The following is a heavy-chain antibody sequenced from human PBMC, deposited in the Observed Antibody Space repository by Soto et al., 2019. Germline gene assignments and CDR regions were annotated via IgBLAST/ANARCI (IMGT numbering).Heavy chain of an antibody. CDR3: AREVIPLTTDWYFDL. CDR2: IYDSGST. CDR1: GGSISGGVGGLYY. J-gene: IGHJ2*01. D-gene: IGHD4-17*01. V-gene: IGHV4-30-4*01. Sequence: QLQLRESDPGLVKPSETLSLTCTVSGGSISGGVGGLYYWSWIRQPPGKGLEWIGYIYDSGSTYCNPPLKSRVTISVDTSKNQYTLRLSSVTAADTAVYYCAREVIPLTTDWYFDLWGRGTLVTVSS.